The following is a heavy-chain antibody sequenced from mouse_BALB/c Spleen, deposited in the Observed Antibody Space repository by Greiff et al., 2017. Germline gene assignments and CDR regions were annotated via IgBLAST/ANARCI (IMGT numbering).Heavy chain of an antibody. D-gene: IGHD1-1*01. J-gene: IGHJ3*01. CDR3: ARGVTTVVPQFAY. Sequence: VQLQQSGAELVRPGVSVKISCKGSGYTFTDYAMHWVKQSHAKSLEWIGVISTYYGDASYNQKFKGKATMTVDKSSSTAYMELARLTSEDSAIYYCARGVTTVVPQFAYWGQGTLVTVSA. CDR1: GYTFTDYA. V-gene: IGHV1S137*01. CDR2: ISTYYGDA.